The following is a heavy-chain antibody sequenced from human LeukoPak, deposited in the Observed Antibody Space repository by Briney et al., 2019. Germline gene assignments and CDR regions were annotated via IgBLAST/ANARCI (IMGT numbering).Heavy chain of an antibody. J-gene: IGHJ4*02. CDR1: GGSFSGYY. CDR3: ARHVELGMAGYFYY. D-gene: IGHD7-27*01. V-gene: IGHV4-34*01. CDR2: INHSGRP. Sequence: SETLSLTCAVYGGSFSGYYWSWIRQPPGKGLEWIGEINHSGRPNYNPSLKSRATISVDTSKTQFSLKLSSVTAADTAVYYCARHVELGMAGYFYYWGQGTLVTVSS.